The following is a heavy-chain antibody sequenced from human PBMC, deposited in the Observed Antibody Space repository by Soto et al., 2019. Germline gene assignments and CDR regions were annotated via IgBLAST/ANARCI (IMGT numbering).Heavy chain of an antibody. D-gene: IGHD6-13*01. CDR3: ARGGRSSSHASDY. CDR2: IYYSGST. Sequence: SETLSLTCTVSGGSISSYYWSWIRQPPGKGLEWIGYIYYSGSTNYNPSLKSRVTISVDTSKNQFSLKLNSVTAADTAVDYCARGGRSSSHASDYWGQGTLVTVSS. V-gene: IGHV4-59*01. CDR1: GGSISSYY. J-gene: IGHJ4*02.